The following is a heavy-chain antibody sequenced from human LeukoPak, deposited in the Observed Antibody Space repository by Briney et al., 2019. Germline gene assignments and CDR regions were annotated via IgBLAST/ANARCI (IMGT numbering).Heavy chain of an antibody. CDR3: ASQLSPGIGYFDY. J-gene: IGHJ4*02. V-gene: IGHV4-30-2*01. CDR2: IYHSGST. Sequence: SENLSLTCAVSGGSISSGGYSWSWIRQPPGKGLEWIGYIYHSGSTYYNPSLKSRVTISVDRSKNQFSLKLSSVTAADTAVYYCASQLSPGIGYFDYWGQGTLVTVSS. D-gene: IGHD2/OR15-2a*01. CDR1: GGSISSGGYS.